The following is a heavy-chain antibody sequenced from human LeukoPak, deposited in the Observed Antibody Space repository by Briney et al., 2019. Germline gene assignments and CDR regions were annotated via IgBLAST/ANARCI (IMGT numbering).Heavy chain of an antibody. CDR2: IYHSGST. CDR1: GGSISSGSYY. J-gene: IGHJ4*02. Sequence: SQTLSLTCTVSGGSISSGSYYWGWIRQPPGKGLEWIGSIYHSGSTYYNPSLKSRVTISVDTSKNQFSLKLSSVTAADTAVYYCAREYYDILTGYYPMYYFDYWGQGTLVTVSS. V-gene: IGHV4-39*07. D-gene: IGHD3-9*01. CDR3: AREYYDILTGYYPMYYFDY.